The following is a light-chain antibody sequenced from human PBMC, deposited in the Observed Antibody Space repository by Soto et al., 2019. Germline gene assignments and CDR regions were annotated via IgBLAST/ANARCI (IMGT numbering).Light chain of an antibody. CDR2: KVF. CDR3: MQGTHWPPVT. V-gene: IGKV2-30*01. Sequence: DVVMTQSPLSLPVTLGQPASISCRSSQSLVYSDGNAYLSWFQQRPGQSPRRLIYKVFNRDSGVPDRFSGSGSGTDITLKISSVEAGDVGVYYCMQGTHWPPVTFGQGTKLEVK. J-gene: IGKJ2*01. CDR1: QSLVYSDGNAY.